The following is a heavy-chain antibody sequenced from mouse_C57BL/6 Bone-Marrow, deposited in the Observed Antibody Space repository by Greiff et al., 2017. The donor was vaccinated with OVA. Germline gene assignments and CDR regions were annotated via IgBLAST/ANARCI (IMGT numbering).Heavy chain of an antibody. J-gene: IGHJ2*01. CDR1: GYTFTSYW. D-gene: IGHD1-1*01. CDR3: ARELRYYFDY. CDR2: IYPSDSET. V-gene: IGHV1-61*01. Sequence: QVQLQQPGAELVRPGSSVKLSCKASGYTFTSYWMDWVKQRPGQGLEWIGNIYPSDSETHYNQKFKDKATLTVDKSSSTAYMQLNSLTSEDSAVYYCARELRYYFDYWGQGTTLTVSS.